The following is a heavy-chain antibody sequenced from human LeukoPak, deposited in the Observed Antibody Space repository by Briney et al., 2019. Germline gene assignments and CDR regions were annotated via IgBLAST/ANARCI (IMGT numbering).Heavy chain of an antibody. Sequence: GESLKISCTASGYSFASSWIAWVRQMPGKGLEXXXXXFPDDSNXGYXXSXXXXXPMSAXKSVSTAYLQWSSLKASDTAIYYCARQTRRTAMEDRRIDYWGQGTLVIVSS. CDR1: GYSFASSW. CDR2: XFPDDSNX. CDR3: ARQTRRTAMEDRRIDY. V-gene: IGHV5-51*01. J-gene: IGHJ4*02. D-gene: IGHD1-1*01.